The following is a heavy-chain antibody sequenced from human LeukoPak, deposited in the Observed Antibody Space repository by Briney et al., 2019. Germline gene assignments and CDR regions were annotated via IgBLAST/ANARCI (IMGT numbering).Heavy chain of an antibody. Sequence: ASVXVSCKASGYTFTSYDINWVRQAPGRGLEWMGIINPSGAGTNYTQKFQGRVTITRDTSTSTVYMELSSLRSEDTAVYYCARGGRDYGDYWGPGTLVTVSS. CDR2: INPSGAGT. D-gene: IGHD1-1*01. J-gene: IGHJ4*02. CDR1: GYTFTSYD. CDR3: ARGGRDYGDY. V-gene: IGHV1-46*01.